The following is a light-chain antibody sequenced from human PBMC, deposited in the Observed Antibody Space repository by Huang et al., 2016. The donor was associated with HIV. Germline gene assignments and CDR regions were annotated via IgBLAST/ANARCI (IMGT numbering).Light chain of an antibody. CDR3: QQYKNWPPLT. CDR2: GAS. V-gene: IGKV3-15*01. J-gene: IGKJ4*01. CDR1: QSVSNN. Sequence: EIVMTQSPVTLSVSPGERATLSCRASQSVSNNLAWYQQKPGQAPRLLIYGASTRATGIPDRVSGSGSGTEFTLTISSLQSEDFAVYYCQQYKNWPPLTFGGGTKVEIK.